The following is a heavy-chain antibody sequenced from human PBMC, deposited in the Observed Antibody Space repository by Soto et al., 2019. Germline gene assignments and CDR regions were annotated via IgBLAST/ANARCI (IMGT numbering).Heavy chain of an antibody. D-gene: IGHD3-22*01. CDR1: GFPFMAYT. CDR2: ISFDGSKK. CDR3: AKLGFDSSGASSVFDY. Sequence: GGSLRLSCAASGFPFMAYTMHWVRQAPGKGLEWVALISFDGSKKFYADSVKGRVTISRDNSKNTLDLQMNSVRPEDTAVYYCAKLGFDSSGASSVFDYWGQGTLVTVSS. J-gene: IGHJ4*02. V-gene: IGHV3-30*18.